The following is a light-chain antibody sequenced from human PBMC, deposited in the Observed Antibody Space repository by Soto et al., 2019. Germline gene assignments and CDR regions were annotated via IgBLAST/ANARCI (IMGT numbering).Light chain of an antibody. V-gene: IGLV2-11*01. J-gene: IGLJ1*01. CDR3: CSYAGSYTYV. Sequence: QSVLTQPRSVSGSPGQSATISCTGTSSVVGGYNYVSWYQQHPGKAPKLMIYDVSKRPSGVPDRFSGSKSGNTASLTISGLQAEDEADYYCCSYAGSYTYVFGTGTKVTVL. CDR2: DVS. CDR1: SSVVGGYNY.